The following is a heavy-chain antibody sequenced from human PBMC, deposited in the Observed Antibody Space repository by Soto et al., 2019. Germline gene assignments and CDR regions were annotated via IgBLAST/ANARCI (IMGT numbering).Heavy chain of an antibody. CDR3: ARDQITIFGVITRGGMDV. D-gene: IGHD3-3*01. Sequence: PGGSLRLSCAASGFTFSGYAMSWVRQAPGRGLEWVSGISGSGGSTYYADSVKGRFTISRDNAKNSLYLQMNSLRAEDTALYYCARDQITIFGVITRGGMDVWGQGTTVTVSS. CDR1: GFTFSGYA. V-gene: IGHV3-23*01. CDR2: ISGSGGST. J-gene: IGHJ6*02.